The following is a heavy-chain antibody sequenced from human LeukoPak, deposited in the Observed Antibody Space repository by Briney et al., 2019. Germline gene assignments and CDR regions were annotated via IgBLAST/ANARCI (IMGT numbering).Heavy chain of an antibody. CDR3: ARDRAVTEPFDY. CDR1: GFTFSSYS. J-gene: IGHJ4*02. Sequence: PGGSLRLSCAASGFTFSSYSMNWVRQAPGKGLEWVSSISSSSSYIYYADSVKGRFTISRDNAKNPLYLQMNSLRAEDTAVYYCARDRAVTEPFDYWGQGTLVTVSS. D-gene: IGHD1-14*01. CDR2: ISSSSSYI. V-gene: IGHV3-21*01.